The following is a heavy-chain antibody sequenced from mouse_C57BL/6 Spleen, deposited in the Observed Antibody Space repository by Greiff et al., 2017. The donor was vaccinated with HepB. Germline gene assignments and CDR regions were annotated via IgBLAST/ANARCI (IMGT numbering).Heavy chain of an antibody. CDR2: IDPSDSYT. CDR3: ARWSQGAMDY. CDR1: GYTFTSYW. V-gene: IGHV1-50*01. Sequence: VQLQQPGAELVKPGASVKLSCKASGYTFTSYWMQWVKQRPGQGLEWIGEIDPSDSYTNYNQKFKGKATLTVDTYSSTAYMQLSSLTSEDSAVYYCARWSQGAMDYWGQGTSVTVSS. J-gene: IGHJ4*01.